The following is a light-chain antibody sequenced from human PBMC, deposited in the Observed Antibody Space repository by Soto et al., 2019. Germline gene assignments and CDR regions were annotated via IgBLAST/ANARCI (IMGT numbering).Light chain of an antibody. Sequence: EIVLTQSPGTLSLSPGEIATLSCSASQSVVNNLAWYQQKPGQAPGLLIYEASTRATGIPARFSGSGSGTDFTLTISSLEPEDFAVYYCQQHAHWPLTFGGGTKVDIK. J-gene: IGKJ4*01. CDR2: EAS. CDR3: QQHAHWPLT. CDR1: QSVVNN. V-gene: IGKV3-11*01.